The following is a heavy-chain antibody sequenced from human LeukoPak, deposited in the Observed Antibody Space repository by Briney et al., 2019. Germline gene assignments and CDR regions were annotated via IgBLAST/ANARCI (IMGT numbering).Heavy chain of an antibody. V-gene: IGHV4-34*01. CDR1: GGSFSGYY. D-gene: IGHD2-8*01. J-gene: IGHJ6*02. Sequence: PSETLSLTCAVYGGSFSGYYWSWIRQPPGKGLEWIGEINHSGSTNYNPSLKSRVTISVDTSKNQFSLKLSSVTAADTAVYYCARDPLQYCTNGVCYPDYYYGMDVWGQGTTVTVSS. CDR3: ARDPLQYCTNGVCYPDYYYGMDV. CDR2: INHSGST.